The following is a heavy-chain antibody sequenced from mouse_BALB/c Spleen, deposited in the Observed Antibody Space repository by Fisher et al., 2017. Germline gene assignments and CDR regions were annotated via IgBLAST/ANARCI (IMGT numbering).Heavy chain of an antibody. J-gene: IGHJ4*01. V-gene: IGHV5-6*01. CDR3: ARSYYYAMDY. Sequence: RFTISRDNAKNTLYLQMSSLKSEDTAMYYCARSYYYAMDYWGQGTSVTVSS.